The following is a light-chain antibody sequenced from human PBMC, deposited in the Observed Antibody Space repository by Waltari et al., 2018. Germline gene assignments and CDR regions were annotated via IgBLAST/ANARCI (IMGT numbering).Light chain of an antibody. CDR1: QTVGTY. Sequence: EIVLTQSPATLSLSPGERATLFCRASQTVGTYLAWYQKKPGQPPRLLICDASSRSTGITAKFRGSGSGTDFTLTVSNLEPEDFAVYFCQQRSSWPYTFGQGTRLEI. CDR3: QQRSSWPYT. V-gene: IGKV3-11*01. J-gene: IGKJ2*01. CDR2: DAS.